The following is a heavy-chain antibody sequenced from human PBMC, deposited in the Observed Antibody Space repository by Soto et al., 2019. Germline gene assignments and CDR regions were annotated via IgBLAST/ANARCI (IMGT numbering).Heavy chain of an antibody. J-gene: IGHJ4*02. Sequence: EVQLVESGGGLVQPGRSLRLSCAASGFTFDDYAMHWVRQAPGKGLEWVSGISWNSSSIGYADSVKGRFTISRDNAKNSLYLQMNSLRAEDTALYYCAKDARFGGVIVFDYWGQGTLVTVSS. V-gene: IGHV3-9*01. CDR1: GFTFDDYA. D-gene: IGHD3-16*02. CDR3: AKDARFGGVIVFDY. CDR2: ISWNSSSI.